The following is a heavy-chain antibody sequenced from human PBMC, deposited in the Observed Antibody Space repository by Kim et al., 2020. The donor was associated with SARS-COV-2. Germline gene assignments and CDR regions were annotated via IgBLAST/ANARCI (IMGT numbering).Heavy chain of an antibody. CDR2: ISWNSGSI. V-gene: IGHV3-9*01. CDR3: AKAGAYYGSGSYYKIYYFDY. D-gene: IGHD3-10*01. CDR1: GFTFDDYA. Sequence: GGSLRLSCAASGFTFDDYAMHWVRQAPGKGLEWVSGISWNSGSIGYADSVKGRFTISRDNAKNSLYLQMNSLRAEDTALYYCAKAGAYYGSGSYYKIYYFDYWGQGTLVTVSS. J-gene: IGHJ4*02.